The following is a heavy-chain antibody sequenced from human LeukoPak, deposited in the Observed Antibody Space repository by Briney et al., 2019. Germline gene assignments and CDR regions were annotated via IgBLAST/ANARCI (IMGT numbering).Heavy chain of an antibody. Sequence: ASVKVCCKASGYTFTGYYMHWVRQAPGQGLEWMGWINPNRGGTNYAQKFQGRVTMTRDTSISTAYMALSRLGSDDTAVYYCARGVYSYGRPYYYYMDVWGKGTTVTVSS. CDR2: INPNRGGT. J-gene: IGHJ6*03. CDR1: GYTFTGYY. CDR3: ARGVYSYGRPYYYYMDV. D-gene: IGHD5-18*01. V-gene: IGHV1-2*02.